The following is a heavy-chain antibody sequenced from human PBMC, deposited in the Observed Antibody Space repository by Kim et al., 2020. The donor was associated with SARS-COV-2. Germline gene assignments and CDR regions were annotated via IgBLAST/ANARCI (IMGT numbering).Heavy chain of an antibody. J-gene: IGHJ4*02. D-gene: IGHD2-21*02. Sequence: VTGRFTISRDNSKNTLYLQMNSLRAEDTAVYYCARDLKVVVVTAIGLDYWGQGTLVTVSS. V-gene: IGHV3-30*07. CDR3: ARDLKVVVVTAIGLDY.